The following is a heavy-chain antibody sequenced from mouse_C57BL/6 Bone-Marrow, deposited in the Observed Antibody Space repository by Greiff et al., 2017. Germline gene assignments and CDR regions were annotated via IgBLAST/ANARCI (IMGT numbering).Heavy chain of an antibody. V-gene: IGHV14-4*01. Sequence: EVQLQQSGAELVRPGASVKLSCTASGFNIKDDYMHWVKQRPEQGLEWIGWIDPENGDTEYASKFQGKATITADTSSNTAYLQLSSLTSEDTAVYYCTTDYPHAYWGQGTLVTVSA. CDR2: IDPENGDT. CDR3: TTDYPHAY. D-gene: IGHD5-5*01. CDR1: GFNIKDDY. J-gene: IGHJ3*01.